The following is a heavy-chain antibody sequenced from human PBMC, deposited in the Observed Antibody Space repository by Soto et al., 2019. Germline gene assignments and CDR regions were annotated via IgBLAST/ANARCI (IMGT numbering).Heavy chain of an antibody. Sequence: SEALSRTGTVCGWSVSPNCWSWFRQPPGKGLEWVGYIYYGGTTSYNPSLKSRVTISLETSKSQFSLRLASVTAADTAVYSCASMGAYYPSLDPWGPGILVTVSS. CDR3: ASMGAYYPSLDP. J-gene: IGHJ5*02. CDR1: GWSVSPNC. V-gene: IGHV4-59*08. CDR2: IYYGGTT. D-gene: IGHD2-21*01.